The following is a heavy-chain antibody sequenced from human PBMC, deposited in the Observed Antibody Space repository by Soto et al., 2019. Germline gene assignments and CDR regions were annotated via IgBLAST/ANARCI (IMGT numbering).Heavy chain of an antibody. J-gene: IGHJ4*02. CDR2: ISISGSTI. D-gene: IGHD6-13*01. V-gene: IGHV3-11*01. CDR3: ARVAAAGKIDY. Sequence: PGGSLRLSCAASVFTFSYYYMSWIRQAPGKWLEWFSYISISGSTIXXADSVKVRXTISSYNSKNSXYLQRXNLRAEDTSVYYCARVAAAGKIDYWRQGTLVTVSS. CDR1: VFTFSYYY.